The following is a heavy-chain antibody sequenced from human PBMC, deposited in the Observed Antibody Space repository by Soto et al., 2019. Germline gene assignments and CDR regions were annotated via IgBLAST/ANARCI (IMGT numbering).Heavy chain of an antibody. CDR1: GFTVSSNY. D-gene: IGHD3-22*01. V-gene: IGHV3-53*01. CDR2: IYSGGST. CDR3: ARDRVESGYPEYFQH. Sequence: DVQLVESGGGLIKPGGSLRLSCAASGFTVSSNYMSWVRQAPGKGLEWVSVIYSGGSTYYADSVKGRFTISRDNSKNTLYLQMNSLRAEDTAVYYCARDRVESGYPEYFQHWGQGTLVTVSS. J-gene: IGHJ1*01.